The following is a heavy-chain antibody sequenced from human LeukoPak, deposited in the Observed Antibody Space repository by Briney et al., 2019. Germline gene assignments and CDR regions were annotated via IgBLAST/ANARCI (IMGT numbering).Heavy chain of an antibody. J-gene: IGHJ3*02. D-gene: IGHD2-2*01. V-gene: IGHV4-39*01. CDR1: GGSISSRSYY. Sequence: PSETLSLTCTVSGGSISSRSYYWGWIRQPPGKGLEWIGSIYYSGTTYYNPSLTSRVTISVYTSKNRFSLELSSVTAADTAVYYCARSYCSSTTCYAVGAFDIWGQGTMVTVSS. CDR2: IYYSGTT. CDR3: ARSYCSSTTCYAVGAFDI.